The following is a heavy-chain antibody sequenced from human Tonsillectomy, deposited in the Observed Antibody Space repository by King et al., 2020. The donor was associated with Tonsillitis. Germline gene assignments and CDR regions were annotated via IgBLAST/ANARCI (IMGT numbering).Heavy chain of an antibody. V-gene: IGHV3-20*04. CDR2: INWNGGST. CDR3: AREARYSISWTRYYFDF. Sequence: VQLVESGGGVVRPGGSLRLSCAASGFTFDDYGISWVRQAPGKGLEWVAGINWNGGSTGYADSVKGRFTISRDNAKNSLYLQMHSLRAEDTALYYCAREARYSISWTRYYFDFWGQGSLVTVSS. J-gene: IGHJ4*02. D-gene: IGHD6-13*01. CDR1: GFTFDDYG.